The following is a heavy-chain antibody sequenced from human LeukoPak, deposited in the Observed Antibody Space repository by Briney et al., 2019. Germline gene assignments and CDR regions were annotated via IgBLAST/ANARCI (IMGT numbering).Heavy chain of an antibody. CDR1: GYTFTGYG. V-gene: IGHV1-18*04. J-gene: IGHJ1*01. Sequence: ASVKVSCKASGYTFTGYGISRVRQAPGQGLEWMGWISAYNGNTNYAQKLQGRVTMTTDTSTSTAYMELRSLRSDDTAVYYCARPDYGDWEYFQHWGQGTLVTVSS. CDR2: ISAYNGNT. CDR3: ARPDYGDWEYFQH. D-gene: IGHD4-17*01.